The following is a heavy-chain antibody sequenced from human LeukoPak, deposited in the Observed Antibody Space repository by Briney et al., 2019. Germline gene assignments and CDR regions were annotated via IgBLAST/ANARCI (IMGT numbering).Heavy chain of an antibody. CDR3: AREENGDYDVWFDP. D-gene: IGHD4-17*01. CDR1: GFTFSDYY. J-gene: IGHJ5*02. CDR2: ISSSGSTI. Sequence: GGSLRLSCAASGFTFSDYYMSWIRQAPGKGLEWVLYISSSGSTIYYADSVKGRFTISRDNAKNSLYLQMNSLRAEDTAVYYCAREENGDYDVWFDPWGQGTLVTVSS. V-gene: IGHV3-11*04.